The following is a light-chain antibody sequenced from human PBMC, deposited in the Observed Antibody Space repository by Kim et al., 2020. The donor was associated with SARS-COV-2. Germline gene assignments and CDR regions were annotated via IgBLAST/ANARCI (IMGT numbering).Light chain of an antibody. CDR3: CSYSGSYGV. CDR1: SSDVGGYNY. Sequence: QSALTQPRSVSGSPGQSVTISCTGTSSDVGGYNYVSWYQQHPGKAPKLMIYDVSKRPSGVPDRFSGSKSGNTASLTISGLQAEDEGDYYCCSYSGSYGVFGGGTQLTVL. CDR2: DVS. V-gene: IGLV2-11*01. J-gene: IGLJ2*01.